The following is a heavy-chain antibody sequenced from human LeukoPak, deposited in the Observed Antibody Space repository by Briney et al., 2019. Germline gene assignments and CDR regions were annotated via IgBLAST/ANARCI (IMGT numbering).Heavy chain of an antibody. Sequence: SETLSLTCTVSGGSISSYYWSWIRQPPGKGLEWIGNIYYSGSTNYNPSLKSRVTMPVDTSKNQFSLKLRSVTAADTAVYYCARDRSGSYSYNWFDPWGQGILVTVSS. J-gene: IGHJ5*02. CDR3: ARDRSGSYSYNWFDP. CDR1: GGSISSYY. D-gene: IGHD1-26*01. V-gene: IGHV4-59*01. CDR2: IYYSGST.